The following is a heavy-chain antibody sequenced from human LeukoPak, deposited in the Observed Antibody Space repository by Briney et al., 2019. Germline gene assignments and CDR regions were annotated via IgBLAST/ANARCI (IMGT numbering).Heavy chain of an antibody. CDR1: GYSISSGYY. D-gene: IGHD2-2*01. J-gene: IGHJ4*02. CDR3: ARGYCSSTSCYGDYYFDY. V-gene: IGHV4-38-2*01. CDR2: IYQSGST. Sequence: SETLSLTCAVSGYSISSGYYWGWIRPPPGKGLEWIGSIYQSGSTYYNPSLKSRVTISVDTSKNQFSLKLSSVTAADTAVYYCARGYCSSTSCYGDYYFDYWGQGTLVTVSS.